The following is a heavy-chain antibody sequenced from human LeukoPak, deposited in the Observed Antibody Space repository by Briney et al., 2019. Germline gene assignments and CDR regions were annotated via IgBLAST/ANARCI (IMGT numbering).Heavy chain of an antibody. J-gene: IGHJ4*02. CDR1: GFTFSSYS. V-gene: IGHV3-30*18. D-gene: IGHD2-2*01. Sequence: GGSLRLSCAASGFTFSSYSMNWVRQAPGKGLEWVAVISYDGRNIHYPDSVKGRFTISRDISTDTLWLQMDSLRTEDTAVYYCAKGPLKGTAAAIDYWGQGTLVTVSS. CDR3: AKGPLKGTAAAIDY. CDR2: ISYDGRNI.